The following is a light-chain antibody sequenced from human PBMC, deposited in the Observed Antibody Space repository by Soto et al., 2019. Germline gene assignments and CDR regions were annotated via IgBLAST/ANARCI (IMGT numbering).Light chain of an antibody. J-gene: IGKJ4*01. CDR1: QTVRNN. CDR2: DAS. Sequence: EIVLTQSPATLSLSPGERATLSCRASQTVRNNLAWCQQRPGQAPRLLIYDASSRATGIPARFSGSGSGTDFTLTISSLEPEDFAVYYCQQHSNWPLTFGGGTKVELK. V-gene: IGKV3-11*01. CDR3: QQHSNWPLT.